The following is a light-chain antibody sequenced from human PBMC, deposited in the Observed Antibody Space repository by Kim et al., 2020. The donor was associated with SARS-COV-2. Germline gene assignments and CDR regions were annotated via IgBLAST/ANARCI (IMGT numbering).Light chain of an antibody. J-gene: IGKJ5*01. CDR1: QRVSTS. CDR3: QQRSNWPPT. V-gene: IGKV3-11*01. CDR2: DAS. Sequence: LCPGEGASHSCSASQRVSTSLAWYQPKPGQAPRLLIYDASDGASGIPARFIGSGSGTDFTLTISSLEPEDFAVYYCQQRSNWPPTFGQGTRLEIK.